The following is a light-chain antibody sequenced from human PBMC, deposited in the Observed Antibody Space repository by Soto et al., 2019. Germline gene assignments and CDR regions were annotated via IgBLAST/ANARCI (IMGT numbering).Light chain of an antibody. CDR2: DVS. CDR3: STYASSGIEV. V-gene: IGLV2-14*03. Sequence: QSALTQPASVSGSPGQSITISCTGSSSDVGGYNYVVRHQQHPGKAPKVLIHDVSRRPSGVSNRFSGSKSGDTASLTISGLQAEDEADYYCSTYASSGIEVFGGGTKLTVL. J-gene: IGLJ2*01. CDR1: SSDVGGYNY.